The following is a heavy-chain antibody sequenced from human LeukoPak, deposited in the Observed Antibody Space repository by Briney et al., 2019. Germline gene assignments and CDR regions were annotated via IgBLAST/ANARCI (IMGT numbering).Heavy chain of an antibody. CDR2: ISTSGSTK. J-gene: IGHJ3*02. CDR1: GFIFSDYS. V-gene: IGHV3-48*01. CDR3: AKDIAAAGNDAFDI. Sequence: GGSLRLSCAASGFIFSDYSMNWVRQAPGKGLEWVSYISTSGSTKYYADSMKGRFTISRDNAKNSLYLQLNSLRADDTAVYYCAKDIAAAGNDAFDIWGQGTMVTVSS. D-gene: IGHD6-13*01.